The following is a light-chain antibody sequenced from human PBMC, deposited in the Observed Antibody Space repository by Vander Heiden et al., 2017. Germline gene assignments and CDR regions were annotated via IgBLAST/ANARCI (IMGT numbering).Light chain of an antibody. CDR3: QQYSDSLRT. CDR2: GAS. CDR1: QSISSTY. Sequence: EIVLTQSPGTLSLSQGERAIISCRASQSISSTYLAWYQQKPGQAPRLLIYGASSRATGIPDRFSGSGSGTDFTLTISRLEPDDFAVFYCQQYSDSLRTFGQGTKVEIK. J-gene: IGKJ1*01. V-gene: IGKV3-20*01.